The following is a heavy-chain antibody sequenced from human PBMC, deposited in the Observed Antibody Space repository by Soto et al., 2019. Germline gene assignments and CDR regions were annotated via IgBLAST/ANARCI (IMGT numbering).Heavy chain of an antibody. Sequence: GGSLRLSCAASGFTFSSYWTSWVRQAPGKGLEWVANIKQDGSEKYYVDSVKGRFTISRDNAKNSLYLQMNSLRAEDTAVYYCARDNGWFDPWGQGTLVTVSS. CDR1: GFTFSSYW. CDR3: ARDNGWFDP. CDR2: IKQDGSEK. J-gene: IGHJ5*02. V-gene: IGHV3-7*03. D-gene: IGHD2-8*01.